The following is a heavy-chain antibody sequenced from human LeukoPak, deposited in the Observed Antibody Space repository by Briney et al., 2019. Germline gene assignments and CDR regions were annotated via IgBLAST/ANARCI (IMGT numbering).Heavy chain of an antibody. J-gene: IGHJ5*02. CDR1: GFTFDDYG. D-gene: IGHD2-2*01. CDR2: INWNGGST. V-gene: IGHV3-20*04. CDR3: ARVVGRNWFDP. Sequence: TGGSLRLSCAASGFTFDDYGMSWVRQAPGKGLEWVSGINWNGGSTGYADSVKGRLTISRDNAKNSLYLQMNSLRAEDTALYYCARVVGRNWFDPWGQGTLVTVSS.